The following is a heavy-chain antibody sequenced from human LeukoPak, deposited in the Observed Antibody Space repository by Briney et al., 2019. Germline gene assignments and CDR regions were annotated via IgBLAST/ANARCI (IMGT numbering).Heavy chain of an antibody. Sequence: ASVKVSCKASGYTFTTYAMNWVRQAPGQGLEWMGWINTNTGNPTYAQGFTGRFVFSLDTSVSTAYLQISSLKAEDTAVYYCVKYNSGWYRWFDPWGQGTLVIVSS. CDR3: VKYNSGWYRWFDP. D-gene: IGHD6-19*01. CDR2: INTNTGNP. CDR1: GYTFTTYA. J-gene: IGHJ5*02. V-gene: IGHV7-4-1*02.